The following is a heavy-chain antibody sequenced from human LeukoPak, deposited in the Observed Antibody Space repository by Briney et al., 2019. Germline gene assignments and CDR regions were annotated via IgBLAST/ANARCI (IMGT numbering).Heavy chain of an antibody. CDR2: INHSGST. J-gene: IGHJ2*01. CDR1: GGSFSGYY. Sequence: SETLPLNGVGYGGSFSGYYWSWIRQPPGKGLEWIGEINHSGSTNYNPSLKSRVTISVDTSKNQFSLKLSSVTAADTAVYYCAREVRPAYWYFDLWGRGTLVTVSS. CDR3: AREVRPAYWYFDL. D-gene: IGHD1-1*01. V-gene: IGHV4-34*01.